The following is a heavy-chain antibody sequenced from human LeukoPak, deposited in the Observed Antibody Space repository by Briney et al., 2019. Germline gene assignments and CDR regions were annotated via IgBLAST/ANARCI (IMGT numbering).Heavy chain of an antibody. CDR3: AREVCTGGSCSVFDY. CDR2: INSDGSSR. J-gene: IGHJ4*02. Sequence: GGSLRLSCAASGFTFSSYWMHWVRQAPGKGLVWVSRINSDGSSRTYADSVKGRFTISRDNAKNTLSLQMNSLRTEDTAVYYCAREVCTGGSCSVFDYWGQGTLVTVSS. CDR1: GFTFSSYW. D-gene: IGHD2-15*01. V-gene: IGHV3-74*01.